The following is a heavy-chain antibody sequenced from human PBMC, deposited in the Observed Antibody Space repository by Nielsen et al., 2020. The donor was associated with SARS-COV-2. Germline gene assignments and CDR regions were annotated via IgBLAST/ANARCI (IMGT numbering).Heavy chain of an antibody. V-gene: IGHV1-8*01. J-gene: IGHJ6*02. CDR3: ARASSSSWQYYYYYYGMDV. Sequence: ASVKVSCKASGYTFTSYGINWVRQATGQGLEWMGWMNPNSGNTGYAQKFQGRVTMTRNTSISTAYMELSSLRSEDTAVYYCARASSSSWQYYYYYYGMDVWGQGTTVTVSS. CDR1: GYTFTSYG. D-gene: IGHD6-13*01. CDR2: MNPNSGNT.